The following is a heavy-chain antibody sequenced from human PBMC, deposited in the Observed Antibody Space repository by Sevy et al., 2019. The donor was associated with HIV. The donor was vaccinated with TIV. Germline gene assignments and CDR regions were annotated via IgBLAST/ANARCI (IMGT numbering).Heavy chain of an antibody. J-gene: IGHJ4*02. Sequence: SETLSLTCTVSGGSISSGDYYWSWIRQPPGKGLEWIGYMYYSGSTYYNPSLQSRVTISVDTSKNQFSLKLSSVTAADTAVYYCARGSRRGYSGYVSLSPFDFWGQGTLVTVSS. CDR3: ARGSRRGYSGYVSLSPFDF. CDR2: MYYSGST. V-gene: IGHV4-30-4*01. CDR1: GGSISSGDYY. D-gene: IGHD5-12*01.